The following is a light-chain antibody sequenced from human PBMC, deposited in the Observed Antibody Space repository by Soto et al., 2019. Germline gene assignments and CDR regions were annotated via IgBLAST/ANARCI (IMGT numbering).Light chain of an antibody. Sequence: EIVLTQSPGTLSLSPGERATLPCRASQSVSSGSLAWYQQRPGQAPRLVVYDVFRRATGIPDRFSGSGSGTDFTLTISRLEPEDFAVYYWQQYSGSPYTFGQGPKLEIK. CDR2: DVF. CDR1: QSVSSGS. CDR3: QQYSGSPYT. J-gene: IGKJ2*01. V-gene: IGKV3-20*01.